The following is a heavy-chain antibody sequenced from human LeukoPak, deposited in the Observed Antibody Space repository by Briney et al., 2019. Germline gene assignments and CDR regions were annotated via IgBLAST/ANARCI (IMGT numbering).Heavy chain of an antibody. J-gene: IGHJ5*02. CDR2: INPNSGGT. V-gene: IGHV1-2*02. CDR1: GYTFTDYY. CDR3: ARGGSGSYFSWLDP. D-gene: IGHD3-10*01. Sequence: ASVTVSCKASGYTFTDYYIHWVRQAPGQGLECMGWINPNSGGTNYAQKFQGRVTMTRDTSISTAYMELSRLRSDDTAVYYCARGGSGSYFSWLDPWGQGTLVTVSS.